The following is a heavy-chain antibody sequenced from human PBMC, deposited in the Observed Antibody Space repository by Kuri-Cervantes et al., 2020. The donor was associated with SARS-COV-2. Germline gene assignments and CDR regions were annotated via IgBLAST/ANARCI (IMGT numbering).Heavy chain of an antibody. V-gene: IGHV3-48*01. Sequence: GESLKISCAASGFTFSSYSMNWVRQAPGKGLEWVSYISSSSSTIYYADSVKGRFTISRDNSKNTLYLQMNSLRAEDTAVYYCARGPERTNIAAAGLLFDYWGQGTLVTVSS. CDR1: GFTFSSYS. D-gene: IGHD6-13*01. CDR3: ARGPERTNIAAAGLLFDY. J-gene: IGHJ4*02. CDR2: ISSSSSTI.